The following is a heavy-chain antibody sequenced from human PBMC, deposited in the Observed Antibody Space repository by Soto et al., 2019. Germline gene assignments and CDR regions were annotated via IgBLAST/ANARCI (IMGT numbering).Heavy chain of an antibody. Sequence: GGSLRLSCAASGFTFSSYAMHWVRQAPGKGLEWVAVISYDGSNKYYADSVKGRFTTSRDNSKNTLYLQMNSLRAEDTAVYYCARVPDEAIYVHAFDIWGQGTMVTVSS. J-gene: IGHJ3*02. CDR2: ISYDGSNK. D-gene: IGHD3-16*01. CDR1: GFTFSSYA. CDR3: ARVPDEAIYVHAFDI. V-gene: IGHV3-30-3*01.